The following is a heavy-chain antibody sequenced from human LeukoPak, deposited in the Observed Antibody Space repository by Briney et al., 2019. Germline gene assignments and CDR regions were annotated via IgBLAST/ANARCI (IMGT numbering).Heavy chain of an antibody. CDR2: INHSGST. Sequence: PSETLSLTCAVYGGSFSGYYWSWIRQPPGKGLEWIGEINHSGSTNYNPSLKSRGTISVDTSKNQFSLKLSSVTAADTAVYYCARGPGVRGVITDYWGQGTLVTVSS. J-gene: IGHJ4*02. D-gene: IGHD3-10*01. CDR3: ARGPGVRGVITDY. CDR1: GGSFSGYY. V-gene: IGHV4-34*01.